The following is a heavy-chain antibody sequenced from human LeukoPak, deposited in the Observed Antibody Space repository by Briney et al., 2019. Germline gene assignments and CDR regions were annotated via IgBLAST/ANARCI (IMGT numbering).Heavy chain of an antibody. CDR1: GGTFSSYT. D-gene: IGHD3/OR15-3a*01. Sequence: SVKVSCKASGGTFSSYTISWVRQAPGQGLEWMGRIIPILGIANYAQKFQGRVTITADKSTSTAYMELSSLRSEETAVYYCARDPVGPYNWFAPWGQGTLVTVSS. CDR2: IIPILGIA. J-gene: IGHJ5*02. CDR3: ARDPVGPYNWFAP. V-gene: IGHV1-69*04.